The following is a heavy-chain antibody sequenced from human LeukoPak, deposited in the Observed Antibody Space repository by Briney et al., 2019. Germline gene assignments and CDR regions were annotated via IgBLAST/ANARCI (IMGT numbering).Heavy chain of an antibody. CDR3: ARGDGPQDYIYMDV. V-gene: IGHV3-48*03. J-gene: IGHJ6*03. CDR1: GFTFSSYE. Sequence: GGSLRLSCAASGFTFSSYEMNWVRQAPGKGLEWVSYISSSGSTIYYADSVKGRFTISRDNSKNTLYLQMNSLRAEDTAVYYCARGDGPQDYIYMDVWGKGTTVTVSS. CDR2: ISSSGSTI.